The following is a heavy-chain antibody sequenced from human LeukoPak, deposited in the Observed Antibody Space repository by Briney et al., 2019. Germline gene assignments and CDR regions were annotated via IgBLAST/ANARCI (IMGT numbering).Heavy chain of an antibody. D-gene: IGHD5-18*01. V-gene: IGHV3-74*01. CDR1: GFTFSSYA. Sequence: GGSLRLSCAASGFTFSSYAMSWVRQAPGKGLVWVSRTNTDGSSTTYADSVQGRFSISRDNAKNTLYLQMNSLRAEDTAVYYCARGQIGYSVDYWGQGTLVTVSS. CDR2: TNTDGSST. CDR3: ARGQIGYSVDY. J-gene: IGHJ4*02.